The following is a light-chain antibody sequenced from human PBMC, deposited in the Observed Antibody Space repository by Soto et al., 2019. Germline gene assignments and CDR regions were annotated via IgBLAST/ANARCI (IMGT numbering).Light chain of an antibody. CDR3: QQYNPYSRT. Sequence: DIHMTQSPSTLSASVGDRVTITCRASQSIGRWLAWYQQKPGNAPKLLIYAASSLQSGVPSRFGGSGSGTDFTLTISSLQRDDFAIYYCQQYNPYSRTFGQGTKVDI. CDR2: AAS. V-gene: IGKV1-5*01. CDR1: QSIGRW. J-gene: IGKJ1*01.